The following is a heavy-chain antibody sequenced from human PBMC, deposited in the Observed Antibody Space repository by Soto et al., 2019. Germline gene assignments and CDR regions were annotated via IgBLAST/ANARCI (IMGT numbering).Heavy chain of an antibody. Sequence: GGSLRLSCAASGFTFCNYAMSWVRQAPGKGLEWVSTISGNGGSTYYADSVKGRFTISRDNSKNMLFLQINSLRDDDSAVYYCAKRPASIITFDYWGQGTPVTVSS. D-gene: IGHD2-2*01. CDR2: ISGNGGST. CDR1: GFTFCNYA. J-gene: IGHJ4*02. CDR3: AKRPASIITFDY. V-gene: IGHV3-23*01.